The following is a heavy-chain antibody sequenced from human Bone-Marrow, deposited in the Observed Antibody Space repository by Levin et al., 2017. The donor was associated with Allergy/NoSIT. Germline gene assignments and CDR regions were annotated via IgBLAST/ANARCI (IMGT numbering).Heavy chain of an antibody. V-gene: IGHV3-30*18. Sequence: PGGSLRLSCAASGFTFSSYGMHWVRQAPGKGLEWVAFISYDGSNKYYADSTKGRFTISRDTSKNTLYLQLNSLRSEDTAVYFCAKSAFGLIDAFDFWGQGTMVTVSS. J-gene: IGHJ3*01. CDR2: ISYDGSNK. CDR1: GFTFSSYG. D-gene: IGHD3-16*01. CDR3: AKSAFGLIDAFDF.